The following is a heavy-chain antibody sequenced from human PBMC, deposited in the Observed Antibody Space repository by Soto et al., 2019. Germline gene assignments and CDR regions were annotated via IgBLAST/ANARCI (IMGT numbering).Heavy chain of an antibody. CDR1: GYTFTSYA. D-gene: IGHD6-13*01. J-gene: IGHJ4*02. Sequence: ASVKVSCKASGYTFTSYAMHWVRQAPGQRLEWMGWINTGNGNTKYSQKFQDRVTITSDTSASTAYMELSSLRSEDTAIYYCASRPGIAPAGSDYWGQGTLVTVSS. CDR2: INTGNGNT. V-gene: IGHV1-3*04. CDR3: ASRPGIAPAGSDY.